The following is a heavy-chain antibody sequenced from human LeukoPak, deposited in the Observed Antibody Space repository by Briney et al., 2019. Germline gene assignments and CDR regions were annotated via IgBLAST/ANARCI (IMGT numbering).Heavy chain of an antibody. Sequence: GGSLRLXCAASRFTFSDYYMSWVRQAPGKELEWVSVIYSGGSTYYADSVKGRFTISRDNSKNTLYLQMNSLRAEDTAVYYCARGNVELFDYWGQGTLVTVSS. D-gene: IGHD1-1*01. CDR1: RFTFSDYY. V-gene: IGHV3-66*02. CDR2: IYSGGST. CDR3: ARGNVELFDY. J-gene: IGHJ4*02.